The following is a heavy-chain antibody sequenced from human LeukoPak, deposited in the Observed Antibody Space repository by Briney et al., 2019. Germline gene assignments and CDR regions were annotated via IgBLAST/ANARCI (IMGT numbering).Heavy chain of an antibody. Sequence: GASVKVSCKASGYTFTSYYMHWVRQAPGQGLEWMGIINPSGGSTSYAQKFQGRVTMTRDMSTSTVYMELSSLRSEDTAVYYCAREGPVDCSGGSCYFDYWGQGTLVTVSS. V-gene: IGHV1-46*01. CDR1: GYTFTSYY. J-gene: IGHJ4*02. D-gene: IGHD2-15*01. CDR3: AREGPVDCSGGSCYFDY. CDR2: INPSGGST.